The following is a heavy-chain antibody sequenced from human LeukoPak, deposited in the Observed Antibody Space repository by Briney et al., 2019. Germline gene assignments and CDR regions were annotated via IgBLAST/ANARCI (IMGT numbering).Heavy chain of an antibody. CDR2: SNSNGGVI. V-gene: IGHV3-48*01. CDR3: AREPIDGDCQFDY. CDR1: GFSISDYG. D-gene: IGHD2-21*02. J-gene: IGHJ4*02. Sequence: PGGSLRLSCAISGFSISDYGVNWVRRAPGKGLEWLSHSNSNGGVISYADSVKGRFTISRDDSKSTVYLQMNSLRAEDTALYYCAREPIDGDCQFDYWGQGTLVTVSS.